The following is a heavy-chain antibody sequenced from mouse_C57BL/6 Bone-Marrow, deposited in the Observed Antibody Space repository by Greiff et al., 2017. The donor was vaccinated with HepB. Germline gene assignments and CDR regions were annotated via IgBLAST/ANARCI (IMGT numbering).Heavy chain of an antibody. D-gene: IGHD2-1*01. V-gene: IGHV1-64*01. CDR2: IHPNSGST. CDR1: GYTFTSYW. CDR3: ASNYDYAMDY. Sequence: QVQLQQPGAELVKPGASVKLSCKASGYTFTSYWMHWVKQRPGQGLEWIGMIHPNSGSTNYNEKFKSKATLTVDKSSSTAYMQLSSLTAEDSAVYDCASNYDYAMDYWGQGTSVTVSS. J-gene: IGHJ4*01.